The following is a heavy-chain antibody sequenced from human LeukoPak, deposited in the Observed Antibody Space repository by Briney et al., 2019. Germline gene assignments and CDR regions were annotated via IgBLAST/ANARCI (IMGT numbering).Heavy chain of an antibody. Sequence: SVKVSCKDSGGTFSSYAISWVRQAPGQGLEWMGGIIPIFGTANYAQKFQGRVTITADESTSTAYMELSSLRSEDTAVYYCARDGDYYDSSGYYYYYGMDVWGQGTTVTVSS. D-gene: IGHD3-22*01. CDR3: ARDGDYYDSSGYYYYYGMDV. CDR1: GGTFSSYA. J-gene: IGHJ6*02. V-gene: IGHV1-69*13. CDR2: IIPIFGTA.